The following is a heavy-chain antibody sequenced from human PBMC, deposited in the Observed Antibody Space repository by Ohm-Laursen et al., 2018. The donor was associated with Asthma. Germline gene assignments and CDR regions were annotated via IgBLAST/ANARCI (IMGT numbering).Heavy chain of an antibody. CDR3: ARIGPEWELPGREYSLHH. V-gene: IGHV3-21*01. D-gene: IGHD1-26*01. Sequence: SLRLSCSASGYTFSRYSIHWVRQAPGKGLEWVASISTARTFIYYGDSVRGRFTTSRDNARNSVYLQMNSLRAEDTALYYCARIGPEWELPGREYSLHHWGEGTLVTVSS. CDR2: ISTARTFI. J-gene: IGHJ1*01. CDR1: GYTFSRYS.